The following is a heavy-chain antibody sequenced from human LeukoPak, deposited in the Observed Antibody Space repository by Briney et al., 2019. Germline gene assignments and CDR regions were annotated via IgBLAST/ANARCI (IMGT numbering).Heavy chain of an antibody. CDR3: ARGRYYMDV. Sequence: SETLSLTCTVSGGSISSYYWSWIRQPPGKGLEWIGYIYYSGSTNYNPSLKSRVTISVDTSKNQFSLKLSTVTAADTAVYYCARGRYYMDVWGKGTTVTVSS. J-gene: IGHJ6*03. V-gene: IGHV4-59*01. CDR1: GGSISSYY. CDR2: IYYSGST.